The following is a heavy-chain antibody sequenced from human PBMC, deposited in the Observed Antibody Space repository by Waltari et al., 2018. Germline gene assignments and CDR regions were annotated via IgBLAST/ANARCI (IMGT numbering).Heavy chain of an antibody. CDR2: IYHSGGT. V-gene: IGHV4-38-2*01. Sequence: QVQLQESGPGLVKPSETLSLTCAVSGYSISSGYYWGWIRQPPGKGLEWIGSIYHSGGTNYNPSLKSRVTISVDTSKTQFSRKRSAVTAADTAVYYGARGGAGGRFFDYWGQGTLVTVSS. J-gene: IGHJ4*02. CDR3: ARGGAGGRFFDY. D-gene: IGHD3-16*01. CDR1: GYSISSGYY.